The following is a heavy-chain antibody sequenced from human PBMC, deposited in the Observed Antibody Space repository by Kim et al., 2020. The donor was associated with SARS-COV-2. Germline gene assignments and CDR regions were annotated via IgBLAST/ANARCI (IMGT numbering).Heavy chain of an antibody. J-gene: IGHJ3*02. CDR2: T. CDR3: ARRGDSDAFDI. D-gene: IGHD4-17*01. V-gene: IGHV5-51*01. Sequence: TRYSPSFQGQVTISADKSISTAYLQWSSLKASDTAMYYCARRGDSDAFDIWGQGTMVTVSS.